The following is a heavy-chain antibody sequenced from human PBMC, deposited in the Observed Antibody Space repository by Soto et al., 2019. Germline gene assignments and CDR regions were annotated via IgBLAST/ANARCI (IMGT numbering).Heavy chain of an antibody. J-gene: IGHJ4*02. CDR1: GYIFTSYD. CDR3: ARDLDSSSWYFDY. D-gene: IGHD6-13*01. CDR2: INPSGGST. V-gene: IGHV1-46*01. Sequence: ASVKVSCKASGYIFTSYDMHWVRQAPGQGLEWMGMINPSGGSTTYTQKFQGRVTMTRDTSTSTLYMELSSLRSEDTAVYYCARDLDSSSWYFDYWGQGTLVXVSS.